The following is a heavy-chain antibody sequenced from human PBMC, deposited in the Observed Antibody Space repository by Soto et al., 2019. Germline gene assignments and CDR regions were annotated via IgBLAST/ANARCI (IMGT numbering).Heavy chain of an antibody. Sequence: SETLSLTCTVSGGSISSGGYYWSWIRQHPGKGLEWIGYIYYSGSTYYNPSLKSRVTISVDTSKNQFSLKLSSVTAADTAVYYCARDLAGYSSRLFYMDVWGKGTTVTVSS. V-gene: IGHV4-31*03. CDR1: GGSISSGGYY. D-gene: IGHD6-13*01. J-gene: IGHJ6*03. CDR3: ARDLAGYSSRLFYMDV. CDR2: IYYSGST.